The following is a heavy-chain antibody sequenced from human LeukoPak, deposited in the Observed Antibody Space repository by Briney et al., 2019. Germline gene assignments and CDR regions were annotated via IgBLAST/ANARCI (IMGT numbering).Heavy chain of an antibody. CDR1: GFTFSSYS. J-gene: IGHJ3*02. V-gene: IGHV3-23*01. Sequence: PGGSLRLSCAASGFTFSSYSMNWVRQAPGKGLEWVSALSGSGGNTYYADSVKGRFTISRDNSKNTLYLQMNSLRAEDTAVYYCAKRDWSAAFDIWGQGTMVTVSS. CDR3: AKRDWSAAFDI. CDR2: LSGSGGNT. D-gene: IGHD3-3*01.